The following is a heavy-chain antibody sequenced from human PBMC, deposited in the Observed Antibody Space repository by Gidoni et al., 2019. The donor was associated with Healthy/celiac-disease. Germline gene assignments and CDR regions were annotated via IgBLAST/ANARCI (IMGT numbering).Heavy chain of an antibody. CDR2: IIPMFVTT. D-gene: IGHD3-9*01. Sequence: QVQLVHSGAEVKKPGSTVKVSCKASGGTFSDYALTWVRQAPGQGLEWSGGIIPMFVTTNYAQRFQGRVTITADESTSTAYMELSSLTSEDTAVYYCARARRYYDLLTELGYWGQGTLVTVSS. CDR3: ARARRYYDLLTELGY. V-gene: IGHV1-69*12. CDR1: GGTFSDYA. J-gene: IGHJ4*02.